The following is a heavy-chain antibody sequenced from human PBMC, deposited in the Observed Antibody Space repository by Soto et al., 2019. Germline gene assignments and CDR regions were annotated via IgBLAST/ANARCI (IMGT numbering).Heavy chain of an antibody. J-gene: IGHJ4*02. Sequence: GVSVKVFCKASENSLSDYYIHWVRQAPRLGLEWMGWINPNTGGTNYIKKFQGRVTMTRDTSVSTAYMELTSLRSDDTAVFFCTRSKYNSGWFQVYFDSWGQGSPVTVSS. V-gene: IGHV1-2*02. CDR1: ENSLSDYY. CDR3: TRSKYNSGWFQVYFDS. CDR2: INPNTGGT. D-gene: IGHD6-19*01.